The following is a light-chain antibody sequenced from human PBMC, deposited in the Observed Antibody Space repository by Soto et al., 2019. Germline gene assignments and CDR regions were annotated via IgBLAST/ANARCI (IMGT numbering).Light chain of an antibody. CDR2: AAS. Sequence: DIQMTQSPSSLSASVGDRVTITCRASQSISSYLNWYQQKPGKAPKLLIYAASSLQSGVPSRFSGSGSATEFTLTISSLQPEDFATYYCQQSYSTPFTFGPGTKVDIK. J-gene: IGKJ3*01. CDR3: QQSYSTPFT. CDR1: QSISSY. V-gene: IGKV1-39*01.